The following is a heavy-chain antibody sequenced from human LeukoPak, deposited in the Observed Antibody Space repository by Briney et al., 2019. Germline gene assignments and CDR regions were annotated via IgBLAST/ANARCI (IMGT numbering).Heavy chain of an antibody. CDR1: GDSVSSNSAA. J-gene: IGHJ6*03. D-gene: IGHD3-10*01. V-gene: IGHV6-1*01. CDR3: AREVTMVRGSTEPATNMDV. CDR2: TYYRSKWYN. Sequence: SQTLSLTCAISGDSVSSNSAAWNWIRQSPSRGLEWLGRTYYRSKWYNDYAVSVKSRITINPDTSKNQFSLQLNSVTPEDTAVYYCAREVTMVRGSTEPATNMDVWGKGTTVTISS.